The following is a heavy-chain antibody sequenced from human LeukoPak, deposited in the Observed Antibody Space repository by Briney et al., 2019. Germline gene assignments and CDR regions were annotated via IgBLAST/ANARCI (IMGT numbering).Heavy chain of an antibody. Sequence: SETLSLTCTVSGGSISSYYWSWIRQPPGKGLKWIGYIYYSGSTNYNPSLKSRVTISVDTSKNQFSLKLSSVTAADTAVYYCARDGSLYDSSGYFDAFDIWGQGTMVTVSS. CDR1: GGSISSYY. CDR2: IYYSGST. D-gene: IGHD3-22*01. V-gene: IGHV4-59*01. CDR3: ARDGSLYDSSGYFDAFDI. J-gene: IGHJ3*02.